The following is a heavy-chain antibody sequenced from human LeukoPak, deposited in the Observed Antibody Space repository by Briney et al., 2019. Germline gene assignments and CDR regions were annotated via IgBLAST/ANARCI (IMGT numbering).Heavy chain of an antibody. D-gene: IGHD2/OR15-2a*01. CDR2: INPNSGGT. CDR1: GYTFNDFY. Sequence: ASGKVSCKASGYTFNDFYMYWVRQAPGQGLEWMGWINPNSGGTNYAQKFQGRVTMTRDTSISTTYMELSRLRSDDTAVYCCAIGLGVTTFEEGPIGNNDHWGQGTLVTVSS. J-gene: IGHJ4*02. V-gene: IGHV1-2*02. CDR3: AIGLGVTTFEEGPIGNNDH.